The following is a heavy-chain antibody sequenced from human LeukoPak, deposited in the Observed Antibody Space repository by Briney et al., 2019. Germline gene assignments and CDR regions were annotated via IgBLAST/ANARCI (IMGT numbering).Heavy chain of an antibody. CDR2: IYYSGST. J-gene: IGHJ2*01. D-gene: IGHD6-13*01. Sequence: SETLSLTCTVSGGSISSYYWSWIRQPPGKGLGWIGYIYYSGSTNYNPSLKSRVTISVETSRNQFSLKLRSVTAADTAVYCCARTRSSSSWSRTPEGWYFDLWGRGTLVTVSS. V-gene: IGHV4-59*13. CDR3: ARTRSSSSWSRTPEGWYFDL. CDR1: GGSISSYY.